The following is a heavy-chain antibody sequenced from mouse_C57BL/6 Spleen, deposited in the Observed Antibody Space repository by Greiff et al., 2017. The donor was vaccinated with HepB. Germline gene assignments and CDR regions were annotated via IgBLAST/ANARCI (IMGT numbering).Heavy chain of an antibody. Sequence: EVKLVESGEGLVKPGGSLKLSCAASGFTFSSYAMSWVRQTPEKRLEWVAYISSGGDYIYYADTVKGRFTISRDNARNTLYLQMSSLKSEDTAMYYCTRGGGDYHWYFDVWGTGTTVTVSS. CDR2: ISSGGDYI. D-gene: IGHD2-13*01. V-gene: IGHV5-9-1*02. J-gene: IGHJ1*03. CDR1: GFTFSSYA. CDR3: TRGGGDYHWYFDV.